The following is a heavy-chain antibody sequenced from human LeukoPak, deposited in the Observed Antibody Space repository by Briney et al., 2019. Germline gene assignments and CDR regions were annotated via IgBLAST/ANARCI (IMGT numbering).Heavy chain of an antibody. D-gene: IGHD2-21*01. CDR1: GFTFSSYA. Sequence: PGGSLRLSCAASGFTFSSYAMSWVRQAPGKGLEWVSAISGSGGSTYYADSVKGRFTISRDNANNSLYLQMNSLRAEDTAVYYCARLPTRLRAGYYYYYGLDVWGQGTTVTVSS. CDR2: ISGSGGST. CDR3: ARLPTRLRAGYYYYYGLDV. J-gene: IGHJ6*02. V-gene: IGHV3-23*01.